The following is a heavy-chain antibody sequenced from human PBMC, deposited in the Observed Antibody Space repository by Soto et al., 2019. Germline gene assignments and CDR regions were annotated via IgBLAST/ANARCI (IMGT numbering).Heavy chain of an antibody. CDR2: INPSGGST. CDR1: GYTFTSYY. Sequence: ASVKVSCKASGYTFTSYYMHWVRQAPGQGLEWMGIINPSGGSTSYAQKFQGRVTMTRDTSTSTVYMELSSLRSEDTAVYYCARVPVPYSGSYYYFDYWGQGTLVTVSS. D-gene: IGHD1-26*01. V-gene: IGHV1-46*01. CDR3: ARVPVPYSGSYYYFDY. J-gene: IGHJ4*02.